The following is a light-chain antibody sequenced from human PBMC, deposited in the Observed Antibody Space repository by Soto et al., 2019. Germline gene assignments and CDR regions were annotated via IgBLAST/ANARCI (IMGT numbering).Light chain of an antibody. CDR1: QAISRY. CDR2: AAS. Sequence: DIQLTQSPSLLSASVGDRVTITCRASQAISRYLAWYQQKPGKAPNLLIFAASFLHSGVPSRFSGSGSGTEFTLTISSLQPEDFATYYCQQFNSFPRTFGQGTMVEIK. J-gene: IGKJ1*01. CDR3: QQFNSFPRT. V-gene: IGKV1-9*01.